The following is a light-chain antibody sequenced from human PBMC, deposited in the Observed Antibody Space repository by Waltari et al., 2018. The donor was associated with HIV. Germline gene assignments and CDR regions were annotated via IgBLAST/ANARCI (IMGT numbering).Light chain of an antibody. CDR3: LLSYSGARV. Sequence: QAVVTQEPSLTVSPGGTVTLTCASRTGAVTSDHYPSWFQQTPGQAPRTLIYDTTNKHSWTPARFSGSLLGGKAALTLSGAQPEDEAEYYCLLSYSGARVFGGGTKLTVL. CDR1: TGAVTSDHY. V-gene: IGLV7-46*01. J-gene: IGLJ2*01. CDR2: DTT.